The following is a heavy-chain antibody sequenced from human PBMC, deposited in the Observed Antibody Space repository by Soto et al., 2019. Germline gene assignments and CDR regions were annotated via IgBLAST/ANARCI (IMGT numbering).Heavy chain of an antibody. Sequence: QVQLVESGGGVVQPGRSLRLSCAASGFTLSTFGIHWVRQAPGKGLEWVALVSYDESHVYYADSVKGRFAISRDISKNTVYLQMDSLRSADTAIYYCAKEMFTPTVPISSSPWGDSWGQGTLVTVSS. CDR3: AKEMFTPTVPISSSPWGDS. J-gene: IGHJ5*01. V-gene: IGHV3-30*18. D-gene: IGHD6-6*01. CDR2: VSYDESHV. CDR1: GFTLSTFG.